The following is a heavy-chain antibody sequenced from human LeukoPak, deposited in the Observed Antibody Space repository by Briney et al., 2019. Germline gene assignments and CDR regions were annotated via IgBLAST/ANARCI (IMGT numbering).Heavy chain of an antibody. CDR3: ARDLTYSSSWYEFDY. Sequence: WVRRAPGQGLEWMGWINPKSGGTNYAQKFQGRVTMTRDTSISTAYMELSRLRSDDTAVYYCARDLTYSSSWYEFDYWGQGTLVTVSS. V-gene: IGHV1-2*02. D-gene: IGHD6-13*01. J-gene: IGHJ4*02. CDR2: INPKSGGT.